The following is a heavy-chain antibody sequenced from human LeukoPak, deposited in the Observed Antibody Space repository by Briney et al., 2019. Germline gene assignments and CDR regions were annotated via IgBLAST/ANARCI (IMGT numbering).Heavy chain of an antibody. CDR2: IIPIFGTA. CDR1: GGTFSSYA. V-gene: IGHV1-69*13. CDR3: ARSEYYDSSGYFTYYYYGMDV. J-gene: IGHJ6*02. D-gene: IGHD3-22*01. Sequence: VKVSCKASGGTFSSYAISWVRQAPGQGLEWMGGIIPIFGTANYAQKFQGRVTITADESTSTAYMELSSLRSEDTAVYYCARSEYYDSSGYFTYYYYGMDVWGQGTTVTVSS.